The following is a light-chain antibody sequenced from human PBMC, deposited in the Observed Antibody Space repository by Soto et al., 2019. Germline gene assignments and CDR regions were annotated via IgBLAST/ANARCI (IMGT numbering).Light chain of an antibody. J-gene: IGKJ1*01. V-gene: IGKV3-11*01. Sequence: VLTQSPATLSLFPGERGNLXCRASENVRTFVAWYQQSAGQAHRRLIIGESNRATDIQARLSGSGSGKDLTLNISNLVPEDFVVYYCQQHSHWYPWTFGQGTKVDIK. CDR1: ENVRTF. CDR3: QQHSHWYPWT. CDR2: GES.